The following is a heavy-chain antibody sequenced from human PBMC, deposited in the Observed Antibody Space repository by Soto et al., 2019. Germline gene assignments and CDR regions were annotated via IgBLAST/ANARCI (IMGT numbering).Heavy chain of an antibody. CDR2: ISGSGGST. CDR3: ASRITMIVVVTQGPKYFQH. V-gene: IGHV3-23*01. D-gene: IGHD3-22*01. CDR1: GFTFSSYA. J-gene: IGHJ1*01. Sequence: PGGSLRLSCAASGFTFSSYAMSWVRQAPGKGLEWVSAISGSGGSTYYADSVKGRFTISRDNSKNTLYLQMNSLRAEDTAVYYCASRITMIVVVTQGPKYFQHWAQGTLVPVSS.